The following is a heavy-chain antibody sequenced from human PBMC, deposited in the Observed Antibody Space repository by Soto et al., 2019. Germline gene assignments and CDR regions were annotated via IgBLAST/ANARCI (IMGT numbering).Heavy chain of an antibody. CDR2: ISYDGSNK. D-gene: IGHD6-13*01. CDR1: GFTFSSYG. Sequence: GGSLRLSCAASGFTFSSYGMHWVRQAPGKGLEWVAVISYDGSNKYYADSVKGRFTISRDNSKNTLYLQMNSLRAEDTAVYYCAKDRGGSSWSVGPEYYFDYWGQGTLVTVSS. J-gene: IGHJ4*02. V-gene: IGHV3-30*18. CDR3: AKDRGGSSWSVGPEYYFDY.